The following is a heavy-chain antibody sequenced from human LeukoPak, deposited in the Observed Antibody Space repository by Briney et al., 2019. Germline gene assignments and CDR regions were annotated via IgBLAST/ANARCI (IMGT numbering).Heavy chain of an antibody. CDR3: AEDIRGSTSWYGLDY. Sequence: GGSLRLSCAASGFTFSSYGMHWVRQAPGKGLEWVSLISWDGGSTHYADSVKGRFTISRDNSKNPLYLQMNSLRAEDTALYYCAEDIRGSTSWYGLDYWGQGTLVTVSS. V-gene: IGHV3-43D*03. J-gene: IGHJ4*02. CDR1: GFTFSSYG. D-gene: IGHD6-13*01. CDR2: ISWDGGST.